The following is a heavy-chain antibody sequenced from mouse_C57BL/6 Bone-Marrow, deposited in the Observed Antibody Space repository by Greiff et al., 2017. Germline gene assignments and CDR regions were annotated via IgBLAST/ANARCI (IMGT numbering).Heavy chain of an antibody. J-gene: IGHJ2*01. CDR2: IYPGNGDT. Sequence: VHVKQSGAELVRPGASVKLSCTASGFTINDDYMHWVKQRPEQGLEWIGWIYPGNGDTEYASKFQGTATITADTSSNTAYLQLSSLTSEDTAVYYCTARLRSSLFDYWGQGTTLTVSS. CDR3: TARLRSSLFDY. V-gene: IGHV14-4*01. CDR1: GFTINDDY. D-gene: IGHD1-1*01.